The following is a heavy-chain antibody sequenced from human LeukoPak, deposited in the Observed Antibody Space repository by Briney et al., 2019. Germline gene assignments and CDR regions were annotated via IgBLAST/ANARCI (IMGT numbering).Heavy chain of an antibody. V-gene: IGHV3-74*01. Sequence: GGSLRLSRAASGFTFSSYWMHWVRQAPGKGLVGVSRRAGSSTSYADSVKGRFTISRDNAKNTLYLQMNSLRAEDTAVFFFSSRRRHTIYYFQHWGQGTLVTVSS. CDR1: GFTFSSYW. D-gene: IGHD3-9*01. J-gene: IGHJ1*01. CDR3: SSRRRHTIYYFQH. CDR2: RAGSST.